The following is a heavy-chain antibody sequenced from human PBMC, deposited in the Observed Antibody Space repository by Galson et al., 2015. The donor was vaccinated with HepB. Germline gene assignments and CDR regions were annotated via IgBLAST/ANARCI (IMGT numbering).Heavy chain of an antibody. Sequence: SVKVSCKASGYTFSSYDINWVRQATGQGLEWMGWMNPNTGNTGYVQKFQGRVTMTSNTSINTAYMELSSLRSEDSAVYFCARGRQDVAVAGSAAVLLDHWGQGTLVTVSS. CDR2: MNPNTGNT. J-gene: IGHJ4*02. CDR3: ARGRQDVAVAGSAAVLLDH. CDR1: GYTFSSYD. D-gene: IGHD6-19*01. V-gene: IGHV1-8*01.